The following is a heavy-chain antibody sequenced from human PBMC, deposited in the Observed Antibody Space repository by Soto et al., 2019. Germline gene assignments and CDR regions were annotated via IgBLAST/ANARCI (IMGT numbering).Heavy chain of an antibody. CDR1: GFSLSTSGMC. D-gene: IGHD2-8*01. V-gene: IGHV2-70*11. J-gene: IGHJ4*02. CDR3: ARMGRYCSKAVCHYYFDS. CDR2: IDWDDDK. Sequence: SGPTLVNPTQTLTLTCTFSGFSLSTSGMCVSWIRQPPGKALEWLARIDWDDDKYYNTSLKTRLTISKDTSKNQVVLTVTNMDPVDTATYYCARMGRYCSKAVCHYYFDSWGQGTLVTVSS.